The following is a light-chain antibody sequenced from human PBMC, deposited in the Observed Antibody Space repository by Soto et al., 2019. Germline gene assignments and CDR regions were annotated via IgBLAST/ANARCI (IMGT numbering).Light chain of an antibody. CDR1: QSVSNN. CDR3: QQYNNWWT. V-gene: IGKV3-15*01. J-gene: IGKJ1*01. CDR2: GAS. Sequence: EIVMTQSPATLSVSPGERATLSCRASQSVSNNLAWYQKKPGQAPRLLIYGASTRATGIPARFSGSGSGTEFPLTISSLQSEVFAFYYCQQYNNWWTFGQGTRVDIK.